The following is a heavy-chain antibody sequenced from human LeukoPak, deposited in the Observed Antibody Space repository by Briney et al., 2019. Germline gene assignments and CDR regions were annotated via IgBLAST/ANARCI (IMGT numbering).Heavy chain of an antibody. V-gene: IGHV1-8*01. D-gene: IGHD4-17*01. CDR3: ARFSVGEGWFDP. J-gene: IGHJ5*02. CDR2: MNPNSGNT. Sequence: ASVKVSCKASGYTFTSYDINWVRQATGQVLEWMGWMNPNSGNTGYAQKFRGRVTMTRNTSISTAYMELSSLRSEDTAVYYCARFSVGEGWFDPWGQGTLVTVSS. CDR1: GYTFTSYD.